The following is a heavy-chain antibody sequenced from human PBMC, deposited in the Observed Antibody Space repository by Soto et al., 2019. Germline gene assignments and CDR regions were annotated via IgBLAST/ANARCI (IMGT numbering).Heavy chain of an antibody. Sequence: EVQLLESGGGSVQPGGSLKLSCGVSGFNIPDYGVTWVRQPPGKGLEWVSGFTGGHGKTFYADSVRGRFTLSREDSRNMLYLQMDSVQVEDTAVYYCTRWNGFGHSWGHGTLVTGAS. D-gene: IGHD1-1*01. V-gene: IGHV3-23*01. CDR2: FTGGHGKT. CDR3: TRWNGFGHS. J-gene: IGHJ5*01. CDR1: GFNIPDYG.